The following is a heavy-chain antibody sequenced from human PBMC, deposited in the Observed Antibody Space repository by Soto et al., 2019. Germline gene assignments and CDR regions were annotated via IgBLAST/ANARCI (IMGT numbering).Heavy chain of an antibody. CDR1: GRSISSDD. CDR3: AGLTRYCSGGCCWSSDVNN. Sequence: SETLSLSCTASGRSISSDDWSWIRQPPGKGLEWNVYMYYSGYTSYTPSLKSRVTMSVDTSKKQFALKLTSLTAADTAAYYCAGLTRYCSGGCCWSSDVNNWGLGTLVTVSS. CDR2: MYYSGYT. D-gene: IGHD2-15*01. J-gene: IGHJ4*02. V-gene: IGHV4-59*01.